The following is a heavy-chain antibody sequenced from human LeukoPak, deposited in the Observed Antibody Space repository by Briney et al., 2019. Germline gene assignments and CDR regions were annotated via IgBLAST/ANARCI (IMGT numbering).Heavy chain of an antibody. Sequence: ASVKVSCKASGGTFSSYAISWVRQAPGQGLEWMGWMNPNSGNTGYAQKFQGRVTMTRNTSISTVYMELSSLRSEDTAVYYCARGGGFYYDSRGYLSYWGQGTLVTVSS. CDR1: GGTFSSYA. J-gene: IGHJ4*02. V-gene: IGHV1-8*02. D-gene: IGHD3-22*01. CDR2: MNPNSGNT. CDR3: ARGGGFYYDSRGYLSY.